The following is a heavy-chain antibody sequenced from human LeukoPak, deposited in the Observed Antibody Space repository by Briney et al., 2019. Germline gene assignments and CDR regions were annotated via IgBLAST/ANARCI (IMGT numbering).Heavy chain of an antibody. D-gene: IGHD1-26*01. V-gene: IGHV3-9*01. CDR1: GFTFDDYA. J-gene: IGHJ3*02. CDR3: AKDRGASVLVAFDI. Sequence: SLRLSCAASGFTFDDYAMHWVRQAPGKGLEWVSGISWNSGSIGYADSVKGRFTISRDSAKNSLFLQMNSLRAEDTALYYCAKDRGASVLVAFDIWGQGTMVTVSS. CDR2: ISWNSGSI.